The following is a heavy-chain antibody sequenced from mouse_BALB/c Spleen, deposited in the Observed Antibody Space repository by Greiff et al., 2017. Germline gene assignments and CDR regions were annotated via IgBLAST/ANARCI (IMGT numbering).Heavy chain of an antibody. J-gene: IGHJ4*01. D-gene: IGHD4-1*01. Sequence: EVQLQQSGPELVKPGASVKISCKASGYTFTDYNMHWVKQSHGKSLEWIGYIYPYNGGTGYNQKFKSKATLTVDNSSSTAYMELRSLTSEDSAVYYCARLTGTGCAMDYWGQGTSVTVSS. CDR3: ARLTGTGCAMDY. V-gene: IGHV1S29*02. CDR1: GYTFTDYN. CDR2: IYPYNGGT.